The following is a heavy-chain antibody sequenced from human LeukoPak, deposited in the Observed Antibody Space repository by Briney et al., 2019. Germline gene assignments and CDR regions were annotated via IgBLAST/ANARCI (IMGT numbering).Heavy chain of an antibody. Sequence: PGGSLRLSCAASGFTFSSYSMNWVRQAPGKGLEWVSSISSSSSYIHYADSVKGRFTISRDNAKNSLYLQMNSLRAEDTAVYYCATRGYDILTGYYPFDPWGQGTLVTVSP. V-gene: IGHV3-21*01. CDR1: GFTFSSYS. J-gene: IGHJ5*02. CDR3: ATRGYDILTGYYPFDP. CDR2: ISSSSSYI. D-gene: IGHD3-9*01.